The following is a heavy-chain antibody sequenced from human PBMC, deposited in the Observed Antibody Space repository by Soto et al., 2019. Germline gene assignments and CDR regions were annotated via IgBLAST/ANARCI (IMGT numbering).Heavy chain of an antibody. V-gene: IGHV4-59*01. J-gene: IGHJ4*02. D-gene: IGHD2-2*03. CDR1: GDSSSRYS. Sequence: TSETLSLTCTVSGDSSSRYSCIWLRQSPGKGLEWIGNIHYNGNTKYSPSLKSRVTMSVDTSKNHFSLKLISVTTADTAVYFCAREGNLGRWIQPLDSWGQGTLVTVS. CDR2: IHYNGNT. CDR3: AREGNLGRWIQPLDS.